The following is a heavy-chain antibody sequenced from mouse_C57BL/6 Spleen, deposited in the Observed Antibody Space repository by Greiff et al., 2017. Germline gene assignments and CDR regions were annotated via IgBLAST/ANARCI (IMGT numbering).Heavy chain of an antibody. CDR2: IDPSDSYT. J-gene: IGHJ2*01. Sequence: VQLQQPGAELVMPGASVKLSCKASGYTFTSYWMHWVKQRPGQGLEWIGEIDPSDSYTNYNQKFKGKSTLTVDKSSSTAYMQLSSLTSEDSAVYYCARAMITRFFDYWGQGTTRTVSS. CDR1: GYTFTSYW. CDR3: ARAMITRFFDY. D-gene: IGHD2-4*01. V-gene: IGHV1-69*01.